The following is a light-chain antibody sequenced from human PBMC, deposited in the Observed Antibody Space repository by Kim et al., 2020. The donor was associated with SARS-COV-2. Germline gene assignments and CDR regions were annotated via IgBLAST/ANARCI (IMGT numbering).Light chain of an antibody. CDR1: QSVTSD. J-gene: IGKJ4*01. Sequence: EIVMTQSPATLSVSPGERATLSCRASQSVTSDLAWYQQKPGQAPRLLIYGASTRATGIPARFSGSGSGTEFTLTISSLQSEDFAVYYCQKYNNWPPLTFGGGTKVEI. CDR2: GAS. V-gene: IGKV3-15*01. CDR3: QKYNNWPPLT.